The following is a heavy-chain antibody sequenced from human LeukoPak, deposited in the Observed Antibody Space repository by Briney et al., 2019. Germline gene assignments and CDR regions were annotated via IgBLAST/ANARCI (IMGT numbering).Heavy chain of an antibody. V-gene: IGHV3-30-3*01. Sequence: GGSLRLSCAASGFTFSSYAMHWVRQAPGKGLEWVAVISYDGSNKYYADSVKGRFTISRDNSKNTLYLQMNSLRAEDTAVYYCAREGQWLAFDYWGQGTLVTASS. J-gene: IGHJ4*02. D-gene: IGHD6-19*01. CDR2: ISYDGSNK. CDR1: GFTFSSYA. CDR3: AREGQWLAFDY.